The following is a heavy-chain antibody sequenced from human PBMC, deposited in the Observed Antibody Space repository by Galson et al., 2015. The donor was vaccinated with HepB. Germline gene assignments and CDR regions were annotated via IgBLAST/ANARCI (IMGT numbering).Heavy chain of an antibody. D-gene: IGHD5-12*01. Sequence: SLRLSCAASGFTFSNYAMSWVRQAPGKGLEWVSDISGSGGFTYYADSVKGRFTISRDDSKNTLYLQMNSLRAEDTAIYYCTKLPSYSGYDHLFDYWGQGTLVTVSS. CDR2: ISGSGGFT. CDR1: GFTFSNYA. CDR3: TKLPSYSGYDHLFDY. V-gene: IGHV3-23*01. J-gene: IGHJ4*02.